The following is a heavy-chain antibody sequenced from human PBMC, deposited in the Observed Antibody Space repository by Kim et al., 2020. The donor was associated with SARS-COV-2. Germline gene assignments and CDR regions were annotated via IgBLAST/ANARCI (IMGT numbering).Heavy chain of an antibody. Sequence: GGSLRLSCAASGYTFNIYAMSWVRQAPGKGLEWVSTISDTGDRKYFADSVKGRFTISRDNSKDTLFLQMNSLRADDTATYYCAKVSGHGDYTYYYYSMDVWGQGTTVTVFS. J-gene: IGHJ6*02. CDR3: AKVSGHGDYTYYYYSMDV. V-gene: IGHV3-23*01. CDR1: GYTFNIYA. D-gene: IGHD4-17*01. CDR2: ISDTGDRK.